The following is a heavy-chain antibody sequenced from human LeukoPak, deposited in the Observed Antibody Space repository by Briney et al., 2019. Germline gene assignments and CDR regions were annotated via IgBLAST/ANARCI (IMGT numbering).Heavy chain of an antibody. D-gene: IGHD2-2*01. V-gene: IGHV1-69*05. CDR3: ARAGVGYCSSTSCYPYYYYYMDV. Sequence: SVKVSCKASGYTFTSYGISWVRQAPGQGLEWMGGIIPIFGTANYAQKFQGRVTITTDESTSTAYMELSSPRSEDTAVYYCARAGVGYCSSTSCYPYYYYYMDVWGKGTTVTVSS. CDR2: IIPIFGTA. CDR1: GYTFTSYG. J-gene: IGHJ6*03.